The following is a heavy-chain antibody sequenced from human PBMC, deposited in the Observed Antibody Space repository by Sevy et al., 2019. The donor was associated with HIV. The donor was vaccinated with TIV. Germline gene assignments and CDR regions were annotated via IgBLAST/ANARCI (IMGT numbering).Heavy chain of an antibody. CDR1: GFIFSTSP. CDR3: AKDDLGSIDY. J-gene: IGHJ4*02. Sequence: GESLRLSCAASGFIFSTSPMHWVRLAPGKGLECVAILSYDDSDENYADSVKGRFTISRDNSKNTLYLQMNSLRTEDTAAYYCAKDDLGSIDYWGQGTLVTVSS. V-gene: IGHV3-30-3*02. D-gene: IGHD3-10*01. CDR2: LSYDDSDE.